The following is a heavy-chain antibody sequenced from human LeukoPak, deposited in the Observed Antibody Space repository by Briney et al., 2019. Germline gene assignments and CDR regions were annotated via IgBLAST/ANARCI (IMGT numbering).Heavy chain of an antibody. CDR2: ISSGSSYT. Sequence: KAGRSLRLSCAVSGLTFSDYYMSWIRQAPRKGLEWVSYISSGSSYTNYADSVKGRFTISRDNAKNSLYLQMNSLRAEDTAVYYCARVSRGRGYFDYWGQGTLVTVSS. CDR1: GLTFSDYY. J-gene: IGHJ4*02. V-gene: IGHV3-11*05. CDR3: ARVSRGRGYFDY. D-gene: IGHD3-10*01.